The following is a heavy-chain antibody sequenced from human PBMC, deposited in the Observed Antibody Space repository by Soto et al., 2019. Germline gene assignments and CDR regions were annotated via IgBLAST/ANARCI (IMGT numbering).Heavy chain of an antibody. CDR2: IWYDGSNK. D-gene: IGHD2-15*01. V-gene: IGHV3-33*01. Sequence: GGSLRLSCAASGFTFSSYGMHWVRQAPGKGLEWVAVIWYDGSNKYYADSVKGRFTISRDNSKNTLYLQMNSLRAEDTAVYYCARECCSGGSCYQYYYYYGMDVWGQGTTVTVSS. CDR3: ARECCSGGSCYQYYYYYGMDV. J-gene: IGHJ6*02. CDR1: GFTFSSYG.